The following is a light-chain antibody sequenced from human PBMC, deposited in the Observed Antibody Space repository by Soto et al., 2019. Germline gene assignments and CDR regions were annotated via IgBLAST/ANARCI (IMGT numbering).Light chain of an antibody. Sequence: QSVLTQPPSASVTPGQRVTISCSGSISNLGSNFVFWYQQLPGAAPKLLISRNDQRPSGVPDRCSGSKSGTSASLAISGLRSEDEADYHCAAWDDSLRGVVFGGGTQLTVL. CDR1: ISNLGSNF. CDR2: RND. J-gene: IGLJ3*02. CDR3: AAWDDSLRGVV. V-gene: IGLV1-47*01.